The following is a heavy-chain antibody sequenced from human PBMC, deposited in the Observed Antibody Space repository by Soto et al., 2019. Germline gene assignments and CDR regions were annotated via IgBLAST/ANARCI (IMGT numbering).Heavy chain of an antibody. CDR1: GFTVSSNY. J-gene: IGHJ3*02. CDR2: IYSGGST. Sequence: GGSLRLSCAASGFTVSSNYMSWVRQAPGKGLEWVSVIYSGGSTYYADSVKGRFTISRDNSKNTLYLQMNSLRAEDTAVYYCARDPWYSSSSGAFDIWGQGTMVTVSS. CDR3: ARDPWYSSSSGAFDI. V-gene: IGHV3-53*01. D-gene: IGHD6-6*01.